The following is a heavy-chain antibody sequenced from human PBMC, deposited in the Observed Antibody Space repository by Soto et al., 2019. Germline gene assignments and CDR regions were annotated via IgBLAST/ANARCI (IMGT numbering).Heavy chain of an antibody. V-gene: IGHV4-39*01. Sequence: QLQLQESGPGLVKPSETLSLSCTVSGGSITSSFYWGWIRQPPGKGLEWIGSIYGTGNTYYNPSLNGRVTISADTSKNQFSLNLISVTAADTAVYYCRISSRYSTDVWGQGATVTVSS. CDR2: IYGTGNT. J-gene: IGHJ6*02. CDR1: GGSITSSFY. CDR3: RISSRYSTDV. D-gene: IGHD6-13*01.